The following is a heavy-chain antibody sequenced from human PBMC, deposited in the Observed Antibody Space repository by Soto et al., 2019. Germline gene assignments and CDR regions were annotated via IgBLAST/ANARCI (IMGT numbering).Heavy chain of an antibody. D-gene: IGHD6-6*01. J-gene: IGHJ5*02. CDR1: GDSVSSNSAA. CDR3: ARSSIAARGPWFDP. Sequence: SQTLSLICAISGDSVSSNSAAWNWIRQSPSRGLEWLGRTYYRSKWYNDYAVSVKSRITINPDTSKNQFSLQLNSVTPEDTAVYYCARSSIAARGPWFDPWGQGTLVNVSS. V-gene: IGHV6-1*01. CDR2: TYYRSKWYN.